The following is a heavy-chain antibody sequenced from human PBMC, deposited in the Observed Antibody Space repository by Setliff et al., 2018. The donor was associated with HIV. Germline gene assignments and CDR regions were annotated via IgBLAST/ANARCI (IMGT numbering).Heavy chain of an antibody. CDR1: GYSFSNGYY. Sequence: KPSETLSLTCAVFGYSFSNGYYWGWIRQPPGKGPEWIGSVYHSGSTYYNPSLKSRVSISVDTSKNQLSLELRSVTAADTAVYYCAGRIATAAYYFDYWGRGTLVTVSS. CDR2: VYHSGST. V-gene: IGHV4-38-2*01. J-gene: IGHJ4*02. CDR3: AGRIATAAYYFDY. D-gene: IGHD6-13*01.